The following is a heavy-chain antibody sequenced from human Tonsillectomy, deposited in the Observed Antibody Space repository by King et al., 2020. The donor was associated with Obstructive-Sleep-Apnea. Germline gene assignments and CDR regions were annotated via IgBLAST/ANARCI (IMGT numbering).Heavy chain of an antibody. J-gene: IGHJ4*02. CDR1: GYDFTTYW. CDR2: IYPDDSVT. V-gene: IGHV5-51*01. CDR3: ARLTYDILTGYYQYYFDY. Sequence: VQLVESGAEVKKPGESLKISCKGSGYDFTTYWIGWVRQMPGKGLEWMGIIYPDDSVTKYSPSFQAPVTNSADKPTTPAYQQWSSLKASDTAIYYCARLTYDILTGYYQYYFDYWGQGTLVTVSS. D-gene: IGHD3-9*01.